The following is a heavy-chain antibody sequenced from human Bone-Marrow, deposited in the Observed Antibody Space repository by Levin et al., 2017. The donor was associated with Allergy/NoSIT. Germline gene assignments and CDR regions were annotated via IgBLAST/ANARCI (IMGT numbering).Heavy chain of an antibody. D-gene: IGHD6-19*01. CDR1: GFTLSGYW. CDR2: IKQDGGEI. J-gene: IGHJ3*02. Sequence: SCAASGFTLSGYWMSWVRQAPGKGLEWVANIKQDGGEIYYVDSVKGRFTISRDNAKNSLYLHMYSLRAEDTALYYCARDTGSSGWYRGDAFAIWGQGTMVTVSS. V-gene: IGHV3-7*03. CDR3: ARDTGSSGWYRGDAFAI.